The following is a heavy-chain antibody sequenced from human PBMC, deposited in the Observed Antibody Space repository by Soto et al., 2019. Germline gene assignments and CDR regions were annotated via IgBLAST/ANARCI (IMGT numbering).Heavy chain of an antibody. Sequence: EVQLVETGGGLIQPGGSLRLSCAASGFTVSSNYMSWVRQAPGKGLEWVSVIYSGGSTYYADSVKGRFTISRDNSKNTLYLQMNSLRAEDTAVYYCASSIAVAGDYFDYWGQGTLVTVSS. CDR2: IYSGGST. D-gene: IGHD6-19*01. CDR1: GFTVSSNY. J-gene: IGHJ4*02. CDR3: ASSIAVAGDYFDY. V-gene: IGHV3-53*02.